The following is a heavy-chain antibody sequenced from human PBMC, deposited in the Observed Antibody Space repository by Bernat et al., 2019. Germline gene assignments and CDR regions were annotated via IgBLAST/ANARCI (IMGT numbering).Heavy chain of an antibody. J-gene: IGHJ4*01. CDR1: GGTFSSYA. CDR3: CLGLPPAKGIAARPRY. CDR2: IIPIFGTA. V-gene: IGHV1-69*01. Sequence: QVQLVQSGAEVKKPGSSVKVSCKASGGTFSSYAISWVRQAPGQGLEWMGGIIPIFGTANYAQKFQGRVTITADESTRTAYMGLSRLRSGDTAVFFCCLGLPPAKGIAARPRYWGPGTLVTVSS. D-gene: IGHD6-6*01.